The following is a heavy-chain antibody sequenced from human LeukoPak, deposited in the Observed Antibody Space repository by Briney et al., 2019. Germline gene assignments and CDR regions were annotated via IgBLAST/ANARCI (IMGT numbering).Heavy chain of an antibody. V-gene: IGHV3-21*01. D-gene: IGHD6-19*01. CDR2: ISSSSSYI. Sequence: PGGSLRLSCAASGFTFSSYSMNWVRQAPGKGLEWVSSISSSSSYIYYADSVKGRFTISRDNAKNSLYLQMNSLRAEDTAVYYCARGGIPVAPTEKHFDYWGQGTLVTVSS. CDR1: GFTFSSYS. J-gene: IGHJ4*02. CDR3: ARGGIPVAPTEKHFDY.